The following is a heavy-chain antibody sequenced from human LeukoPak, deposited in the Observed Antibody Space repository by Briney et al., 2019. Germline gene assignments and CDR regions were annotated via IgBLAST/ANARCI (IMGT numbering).Heavy chain of an antibody. Sequence: GGSLRLSCAASGFTFSAYSMNWVRQAPGKGLEWVSSITSSSTNIKYADSVKGRFTISRDNAENSLYLQMNSLRVEDTAAYYCASGGRFGDYWGQGTLVTVSS. V-gene: IGHV3-21*01. CDR1: GFTFSAYS. CDR3: ASGGRFGDY. D-gene: IGHD3-10*01. CDR2: ITSSSTNI. J-gene: IGHJ4*02.